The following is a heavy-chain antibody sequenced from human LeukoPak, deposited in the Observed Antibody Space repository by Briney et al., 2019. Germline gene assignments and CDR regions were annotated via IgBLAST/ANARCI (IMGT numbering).Heavy chain of an antibody. D-gene: IGHD3-22*01. CDR3: VRGLAHYYDSSAYFLDF. Sequence: GGSLRLSCAASGFTFRSYAIHWVHQAPGKGLEWVAVISYDGTNNYYADSVKGRFTISRDNSKNTLYLQMNSLRAEDTAVYYCVRGLAHYYDSSAYFLDFWGQGTLVTVSS. J-gene: IGHJ4*02. CDR1: GFTFRSYA. V-gene: IGHV3-30*04. CDR2: ISYDGTNN.